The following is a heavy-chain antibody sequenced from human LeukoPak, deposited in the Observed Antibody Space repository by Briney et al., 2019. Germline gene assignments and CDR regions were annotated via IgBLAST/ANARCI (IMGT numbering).Heavy chain of an antibody. CDR2: ISGSGGST. D-gene: IGHD2-15*01. Sequence: GGSLRLSCAASGFTFSSHYMSWVRQAPGKGLEWVSAISGSGGSTYYADSVKGRFTISRDNPQNTLFLQINSLRAEDTAVYFCASNGLGYCSGGSCFDYWGQGTLVTVSS. CDR3: ASNGLGYCSGGSCFDY. J-gene: IGHJ4*02. CDR1: GFTFSSHY. V-gene: IGHV3-23*01.